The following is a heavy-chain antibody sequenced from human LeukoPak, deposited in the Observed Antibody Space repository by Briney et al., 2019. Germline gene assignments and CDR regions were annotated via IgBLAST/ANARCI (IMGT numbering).Heavy chain of an antibody. CDR3: ARVGVDTAMVIYYYYYMDV. CDR2: IYYSGST. J-gene: IGHJ6*03. Sequence: PSETLSLTCTVSGGSISSYYWSWIRQPPGKGLEWIGYIYYSGSTNYNPSLKSRVTISVDTSKNQFSLKLSSVTAADTAVYYCARVGVDTAMVIYYYYYMDVWGKGTTVTVSS. V-gene: IGHV4-59*01. CDR1: GGSISSYY. D-gene: IGHD5-18*01.